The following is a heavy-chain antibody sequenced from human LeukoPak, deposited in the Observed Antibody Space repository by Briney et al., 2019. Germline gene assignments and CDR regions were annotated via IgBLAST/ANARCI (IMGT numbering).Heavy chain of an antibody. Sequence: SVKVSCKASGGTFSSYAISWVRQAPGQGLEWMGGIIPIFGTANYAQKFQGRVTITADESTSTAYMELSSLRSEDTAVYYCARGSYYRSGTLGAKEDYWGQGTLVTVSS. CDR1: GGTFSSYA. CDR2: IIPIFGTA. V-gene: IGHV1-69*13. D-gene: IGHD3-10*01. J-gene: IGHJ4*02. CDR3: ARGSYYRSGTLGAKEDY.